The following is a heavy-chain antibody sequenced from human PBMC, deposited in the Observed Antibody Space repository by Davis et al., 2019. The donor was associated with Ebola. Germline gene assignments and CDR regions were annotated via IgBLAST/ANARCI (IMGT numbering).Heavy chain of an antibody. CDR1: GFTFSSYW. V-gene: IGHV3-7*03. Sequence: GGSLRLSCAASGFTFSSYWMSWVRQAPGKGLEWVANIKQDGSEKYYVDSVKGRFTISRDNAKNSLYLQMSSLRSEDTAVYYCARGSALAARAFDYWGQGTLVTVSS. D-gene: IGHD6-6*01. J-gene: IGHJ4*02. CDR3: ARGSALAARAFDY. CDR2: IKQDGSEK.